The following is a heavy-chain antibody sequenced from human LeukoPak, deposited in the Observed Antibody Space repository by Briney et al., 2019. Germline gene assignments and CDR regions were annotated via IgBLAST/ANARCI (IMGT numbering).Heavy chain of an antibody. CDR2: IYPSGSA. Sequence: PSETLSLTCAVSGGSISSRGCYWTWIRQSAGKGLEWIGRIYPSGSANYNPSFKSRVTISLDASKNQFSLKLSSVTAADTALYYCAREPAAGSGNYWGQGTLVTVSS. V-gene: IGHV4-61*02. CDR1: GGSISSRGCY. J-gene: IGHJ4*02. D-gene: IGHD3-10*01. CDR3: AREPAAGSGNY.